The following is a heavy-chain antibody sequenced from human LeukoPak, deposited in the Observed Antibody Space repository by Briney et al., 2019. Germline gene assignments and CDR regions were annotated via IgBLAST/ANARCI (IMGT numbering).Heavy chain of an antibody. Sequence: GGSLRLSCAASGFSFSDYYMSWIRQAPGKGLEWVSYISSSGSTIYYADSVKGRFTISRDNAKNSLYLQMNSLRAEDTAVYYCARHRRILGSGWYDADNWFDPWGQGTLVTVSS. CDR2: ISSSGSTI. D-gene: IGHD6-19*01. V-gene: IGHV3-11*01. J-gene: IGHJ5*02. CDR1: GFSFSDYY. CDR3: ARHRRILGSGWYDADNWFDP.